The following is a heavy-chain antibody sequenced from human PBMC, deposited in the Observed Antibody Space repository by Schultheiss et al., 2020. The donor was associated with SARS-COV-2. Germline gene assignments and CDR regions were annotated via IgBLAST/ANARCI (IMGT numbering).Heavy chain of an antibody. CDR1: GGTFSSYT. J-gene: IGHJ4*02. CDR3: AAENRREGFDY. V-gene: IGHV1-69*02. D-gene: IGHD5-24*01. Sequence: KISCKASGGTFSSYTISWVRQAPGQGLEWMGRIIPILGIANYAQKFQGRVTMTRDTSISTAYMELSRLRSDDTAVYYCAAENRREGFDYWGQGTLVTVSS. CDR2: IIPILGIA.